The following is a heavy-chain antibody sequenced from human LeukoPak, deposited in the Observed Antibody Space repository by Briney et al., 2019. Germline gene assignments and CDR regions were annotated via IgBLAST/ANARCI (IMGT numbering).Heavy chain of an antibody. CDR2: IYYSGST. Sequence: SETLSLTCTVSGGSISSYYWSWIRQPPGKGLEWIGYIYYSGSTNYNPSLKSRVTISVDTSKNQFSLKLSSVTAADTAVYYCARGRTFGVAIFDYWGQGTLVTVSS. CDR3: ARGRTFGVAIFDY. D-gene: IGHD3-3*01. J-gene: IGHJ4*02. V-gene: IGHV4-59*12. CDR1: GGSISSYY.